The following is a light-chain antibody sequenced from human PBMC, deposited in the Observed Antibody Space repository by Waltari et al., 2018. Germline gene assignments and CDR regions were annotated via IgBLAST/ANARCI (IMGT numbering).Light chain of an antibody. J-gene: IGKJ1*01. V-gene: IGKV3-15*01. CDR1: QSVSSN. CDR2: GAS. Sequence: ERVMTQSPATLSVSPGERATLSCRASQSVSSNLAWYQQKFGQAPRLLIYGASTRATGSPARFGGSGSGTEFTLTISSLQSEDFAVYYCQQYDYWPTFGQGTKVEIK. CDR3: QQYDYWPT.